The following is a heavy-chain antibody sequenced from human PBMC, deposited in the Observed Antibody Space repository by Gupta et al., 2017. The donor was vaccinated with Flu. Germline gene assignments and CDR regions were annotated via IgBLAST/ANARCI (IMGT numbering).Heavy chain of an antibody. J-gene: IGHJ6*02. V-gene: IGHV3-23*01. D-gene: IGHD4-23*01. Sequence: EVQLLESGGGLVKPGGSLRLSCAASGFTFRRYNVNWTRQAPGKGLEWVAGIRGSGGTTNDAGSVAGRFTISRDNSKNTMDLQMNSLRAEDTAVYYCAKRGGSFSFYGLDAWGQGTTVTVSS. CDR2: IRGSGGTT. CDR3: AKRGGSFSFYGLDA. CDR1: GFTFRRYN.